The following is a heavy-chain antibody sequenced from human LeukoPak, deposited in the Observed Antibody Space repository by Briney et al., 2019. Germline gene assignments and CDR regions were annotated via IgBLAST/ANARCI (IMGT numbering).Heavy chain of an antibody. CDR3: ASAYTVTFDY. J-gene: IGHJ4*02. V-gene: IGHV4-34*01. Sequence: PSETLSLTCAVYGGSFSGYYWSWIRQPPGKGLEWIGEINHSGSTNYNPSLKSRVTISVDTSKNQFSLKLSSVTAADTAVYYCASAYTVTFDYWGQGTLVTVSS. CDR2: INHSGST. CDR1: GGSFSGYY. D-gene: IGHD4-17*01.